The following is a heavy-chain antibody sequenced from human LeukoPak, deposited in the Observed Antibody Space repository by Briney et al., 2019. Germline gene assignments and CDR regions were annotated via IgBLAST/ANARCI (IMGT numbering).Heavy chain of an antibody. CDR1: GYTFTSYA. V-gene: IGHV1-3*01. CDR3: AREGGLLGDWLLAN. D-gene: IGHD3/OR15-3a*01. Sequence: ASVKVSCKASGYTFTSYAMHWVRQAPGQRLEWMGWINAGNGNTKYSQKFQGRVTITRDTSASTAYMELSSLRSEDTAVYYCAREGGLLGDWLLANWGQGTLVTVSS. CDR2: INAGNGNT. J-gene: IGHJ4*02.